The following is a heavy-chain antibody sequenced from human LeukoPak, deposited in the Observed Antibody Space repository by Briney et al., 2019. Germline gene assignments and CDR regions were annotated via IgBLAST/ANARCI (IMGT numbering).Heavy chain of an antibody. CDR2: INHSGST. V-gene: IGHV4-34*01. J-gene: IGHJ4*02. D-gene: IGHD6-19*01. Sequence: PSETLSLTCAVYGGSFSGYYWSWIPQPPGKGLEWIGEINHSGSTNYNPSLKSRVTISVDTSKNQFSLKLSFVTAADTAVYYCARGRGWQGSFDYWGQGTLVTVSS. CDR1: GGSFSGYY. CDR3: ARGRGWQGSFDY.